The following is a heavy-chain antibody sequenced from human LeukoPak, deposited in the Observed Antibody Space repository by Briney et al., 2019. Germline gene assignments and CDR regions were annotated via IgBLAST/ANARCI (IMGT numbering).Heavy chain of an antibody. V-gene: IGHV3-30*02. CDR2: IWYGGSNK. CDR3: AKGGTVSCSSTSCLGSFDY. Sequence: GGSLRLSCAASGFTFSSYGMHWVRQAPGKGLEWVAVIWYGGSNKYYADSVKGRFTSSRDNSKNTLCLQMNSLRAEDTAVYYCAKGGTVSCSSTSCLGSFDYWGQGTLVTVSS. J-gene: IGHJ4*02. D-gene: IGHD2-2*01. CDR1: GFTFSSYG.